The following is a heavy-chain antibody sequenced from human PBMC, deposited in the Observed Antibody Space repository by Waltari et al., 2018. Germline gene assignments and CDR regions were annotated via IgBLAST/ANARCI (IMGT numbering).Heavy chain of an antibody. J-gene: IGHJ4*02. D-gene: IGHD4-17*01. CDR3: ARDHGDYGDYAGY. V-gene: IGHV3-7*03. Sequence: EVQLVESGGGLVQPGGSLRLYCAASGFTFSSYWMSWVRQAPGKGLEWVANIKQDGSEKYYVDSVKGRFTISRDNAKNSLYLQMNSLRAEDTAVYYCARDHGDYGDYAGYWGQGTLVTVSS. CDR1: GFTFSSYW. CDR2: IKQDGSEK.